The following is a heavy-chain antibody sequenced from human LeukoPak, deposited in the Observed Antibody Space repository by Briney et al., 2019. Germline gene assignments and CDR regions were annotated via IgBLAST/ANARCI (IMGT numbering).Heavy chain of an antibody. J-gene: IGHJ4*02. Sequence: SETLSLTCAVYGGSFSGYYWSWIRQPPGKGLEWIGEINHSGSTNYNPSLKSRVTISVDTSENQFSLKLSSVTAADTAVYFCASSIGSSWSFDYWGQGPLVTVSS. CDR2: INHSGST. CDR1: GGSFSGYY. CDR3: ASSIGSSWSFDY. V-gene: IGHV4-34*01. D-gene: IGHD6-13*01.